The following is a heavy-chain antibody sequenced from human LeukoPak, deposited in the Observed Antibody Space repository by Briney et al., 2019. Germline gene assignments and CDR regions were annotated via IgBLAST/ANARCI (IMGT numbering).Heavy chain of an antibody. V-gene: IGHV3-53*04. CDR1: GFTVSSNY. CDR2: IYSGGST. Sequence: PGGSLRLSCAASGFTVSSNYMTGVRQAPGKGLEGVSVIYSGGSTYYADPVKGRFTISRQNSKNTLYVQMNRLRAEDAAVYYCERERLLAYYGMDVWGEGTTVTVSS. CDR3: ERERLLAYYGMDV. J-gene: IGHJ6*04.